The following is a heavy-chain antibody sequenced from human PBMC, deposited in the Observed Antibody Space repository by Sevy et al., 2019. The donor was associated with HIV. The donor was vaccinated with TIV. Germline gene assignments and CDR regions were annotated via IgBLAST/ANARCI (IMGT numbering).Heavy chain of an antibody. CDR3: ARHVWELLEADAFDI. CDR2: IFESGST. Sequence: SETQSLTCAVSGYSISSGYYWGWIRQPPGKGLEWIGSIFESGSTYYNPSLKSRVTISVDTSKNQFSLNLSSVTAADTAVYYCARHVWELLEADAFDIWGQGTMVTVSS. CDR1: GYSISSGYY. D-gene: IGHD1-26*01. J-gene: IGHJ3*02. V-gene: IGHV4-38-2*01.